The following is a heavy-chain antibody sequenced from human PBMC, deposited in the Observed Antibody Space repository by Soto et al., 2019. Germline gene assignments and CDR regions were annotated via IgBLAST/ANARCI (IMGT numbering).Heavy chain of an antibody. Sequence: EVQLLESGGGLVQPGGSLRLSCAASGFMFSSYAMTWVRQAPGKGLEWVSAISGSGNTSYYADSVKGRFTISRDSSKKMLYLQMNSLRPEDTAVYYCAKDRGRTWYEDYWGQGTLVTVSS. CDR2: ISGSGNTS. J-gene: IGHJ4*02. D-gene: IGHD6-13*01. CDR1: GFMFSSYA. V-gene: IGHV3-23*01. CDR3: AKDRGRTWYEDY.